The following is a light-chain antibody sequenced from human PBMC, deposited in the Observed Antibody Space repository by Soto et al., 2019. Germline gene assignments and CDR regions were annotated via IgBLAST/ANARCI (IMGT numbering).Light chain of an antibody. V-gene: IGLV1-40*01. J-gene: IGLJ1*01. Sequence: QSALTQPPSVSGAPGQRVTISCTGSSSNIGAGYDVHWYQQLPGTAPKLLIYGNSNRPSGVPDRFSGSKSGTSASLAITGLQVEDEGDYYCQSYESSLGGYVFEPGTKVTVL. CDR3: QSYESSLGGYV. CDR1: SSNIGAGYD. CDR2: GNS.